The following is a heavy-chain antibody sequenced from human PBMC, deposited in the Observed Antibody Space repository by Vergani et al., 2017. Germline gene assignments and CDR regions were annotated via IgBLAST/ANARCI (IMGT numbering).Heavy chain of an antibody. V-gene: IGHV4-34*01. Sequence: QVQLQQWGAGLLKPSETLSLTCAVYGGSFSGYYWSWIRQPPGKGLEWIGYIYYSGSTYYNPSLKSRVTISVDTSKNQFSLKLSSVTAADTAVYYCARADNYYGSGSYQNWFDPWGQGTLVTVSS. CDR3: ARADNYYGSGSYQNWFDP. CDR2: IYYSGST. D-gene: IGHD3-10*01. CDR1: GGSFSGYY. J-gene: IGHJ5*02.